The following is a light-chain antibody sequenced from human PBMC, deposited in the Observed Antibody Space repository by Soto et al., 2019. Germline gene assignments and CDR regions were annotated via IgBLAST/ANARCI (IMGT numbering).Light chain of an antibody. CDR1: QSVRSNL. CDR2: GAS. V-gene: IGKV3-20*01. CDR3: NQYGSSPPWT. J-gene: IGKJ1*01. Sequence: EIVLTQSPVNLYLSPGERATLSCRASQSVRSNLIAWYQHRTGQAPRLLIYGASNRATGVPDRVSGSGSGTDFTLTLNRLEPEDFATYYCNQYGSSPPWTLGQGTRVEIK.